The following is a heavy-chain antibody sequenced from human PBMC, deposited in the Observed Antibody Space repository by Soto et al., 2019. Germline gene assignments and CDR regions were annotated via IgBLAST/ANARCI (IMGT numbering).Heavy chain of an antibody. D-gene: IGHD6-19*01. V-gene: IGHV3-30*18. CDR1: GFTFSSYG. Sequence: ESGGGVVQPGRSLRLSCAASGFTFSSYGMHWVRQAPGKGLEWVAVISYDGSNKYYADSVKGRFTISRDNSKNTLYLQMNSLRAEDTAVYYCAKDPRQWLVNGLDYWGQGTLVTVSS. CDR3: AKDPRQWLVNGLDY. J-gene: IGHJ4*02. CDR2: ISYDGSNK.